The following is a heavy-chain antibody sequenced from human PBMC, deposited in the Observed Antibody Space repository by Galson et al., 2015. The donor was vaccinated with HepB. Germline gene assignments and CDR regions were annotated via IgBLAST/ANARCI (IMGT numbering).Heavy chain of an antibody. CDR2: INHSGGST. D-gene: IGHD3-22*01. Sequence: SVKVSCKASGYTFXXXXMHWXXXAXGQGLGWMGIINHSGGSTSYAQKFQGRVTMTRDTSXSTVYMEXSSLRSEDTAVYYCARARDYDSSGYRXXDYWGQGTLVXVSS. CDR1: GYTFXXXX. J-gene: IGHJ4*02. CDR3: ARARDYDSSGYRXXDY. V-gene: IGHV1-46*01.